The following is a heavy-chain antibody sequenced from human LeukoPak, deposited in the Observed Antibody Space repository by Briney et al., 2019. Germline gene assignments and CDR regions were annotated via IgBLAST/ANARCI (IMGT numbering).Heavy chain of an antibody. J-gene: IGHJ3*02. Sequence: GGSLRLSCAASGFTFSSYSMNWVRQAPGKGLEWVSYISSSSSTIYYADSVKGRFTISRDNAKNSLYLQMNSLRAEDTAVYYCARDPQMSYDTDGAFDIWGQGTMVTVSS. CDR3: ARDPQMSYDTDGAFDI. CDR2: ISSSSSTI. D-gene: IGHD3-22*01. CDR1: GFTFSSYS. V-gene: IGHV3-48*01.